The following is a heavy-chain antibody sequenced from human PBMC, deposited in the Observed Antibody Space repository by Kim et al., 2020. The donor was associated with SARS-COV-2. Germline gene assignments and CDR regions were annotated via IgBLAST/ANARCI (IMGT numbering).Heavy chain of an antibody. D-gene: IGHD3-9*01. J-gene: IGHJ4*02. CDR1: GGSISSSSYY. Sequence: SETLSLTRTVSGGSISSSSYYWGWIRQPPGKGLEWIGSIYYSGSTYYNPSLKSRVTISVDTSKNQFSLKLSSVTAADTAMYYCARHEVFIRHDILTGYDYWGQGTLVTVSS. V-gene: IGHV4-39*01. CDR3: ARHEVFIRHDILTGYDY. CDR2: IYYSGST.